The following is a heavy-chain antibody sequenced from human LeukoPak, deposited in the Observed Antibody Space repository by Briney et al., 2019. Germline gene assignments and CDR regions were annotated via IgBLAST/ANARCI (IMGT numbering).Heavy chain of an antibody. CDR2: TYYRSKWYN. J-gene: IGHJ5*02. D-gene: IGHD3-10*01. CDR1: GDSVSSNSAA. CDR3: ARGRDVVYYGSGSPHAADWFDP. Sequence: ASQTLSLTCAISGDSVSSNSAAWDWIRQSPSRGLEWLGRTYYRSKWYNDYAVSVKSRITINPDTSKNQFSLQLNSVTPEDTAVYYCARGRDVVYYGSGSPHAADWFDPWGQGTLVTVSS. V-gene: IGHV6-1*01.